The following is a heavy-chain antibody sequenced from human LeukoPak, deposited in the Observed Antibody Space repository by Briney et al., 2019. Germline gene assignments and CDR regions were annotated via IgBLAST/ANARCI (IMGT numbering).Heavy chain of an antibody. CDR2: INRERST. J-gene: IGHJ5*02. V-gene: IGHV4-39*07. Sequence: SETLSLTCTVSGGSISSSSYYWGWIRQPPGKGLEWIGEINRERSTNYNPSLKSRVTISLDTSNNRFSLKVSSVTAADTAVYYCARGEVGARMNHWGQGSLVTVSS. CDR1: GGSISSSSYY. CDR3: ARGEVGARMNH. D-gene: IGHD1-26*01.